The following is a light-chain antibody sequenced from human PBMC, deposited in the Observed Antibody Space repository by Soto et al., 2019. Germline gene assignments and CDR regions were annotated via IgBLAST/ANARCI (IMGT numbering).Light chain of an antibody. CDR3: SSYTPRHTIV. J-gene: IGLJ2*01. Sequence: QSALTQPASVSESPGRSITISCTATSSDFGASDYVSWYQQHPSKAPQLTIYEISNRPSGVSNRFTGSKSGNTASLTISGLQAEDESDYSCSSYTPRHTIVFGGGTKLTVL. CDR2: EIS. CDR1: SSDFGASDY. V-gene: IGLV2-14*01.